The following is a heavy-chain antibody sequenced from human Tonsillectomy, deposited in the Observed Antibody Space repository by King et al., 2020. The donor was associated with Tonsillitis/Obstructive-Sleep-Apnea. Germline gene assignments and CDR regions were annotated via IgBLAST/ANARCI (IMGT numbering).Heavy chain of an antibody. V-gene: IGHV3-30*18. D-gene: IGHD5-18*01. CDR3: AKEVQLWLSGMDV. Sequence: VQLVESGGGVVQPGRSLRLSCAASGFTFSSYGMHWVRQAPGKGLEWVAVISYAGSNKYYADSVKGRFTISRDNSKNTLYLQMNSLRGEDTAVYYCAKEVQLWLSGMDVWGQGTTVTVSS. J-gene: IGHJ6*02. CDR1: GFTFSSYG. CDR2: ISYAGSNK.